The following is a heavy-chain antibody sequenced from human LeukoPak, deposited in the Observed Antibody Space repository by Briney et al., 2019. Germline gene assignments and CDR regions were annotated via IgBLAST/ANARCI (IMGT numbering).Heavy chain of an antibody. CDR3: ARELPGIGEPEIRGVYYGMDV. V-gene: IGHV1-46*01. CDR1: GYTFTSYY. D-gene: IGHD3-10*01. J-gene: IGHJ6*04. Sequence: GASVKVSCKASGYTFTSYYTHWVRQAPGQGLEWMGIINPSGGSTSYAQKFQGRVTMTRDTSTSTVYMELSSLRSEDTAVYYCARELPGIGEPEIRGVYYGMDVWGKGTTVTVSS. CDR2: INPSGGST.